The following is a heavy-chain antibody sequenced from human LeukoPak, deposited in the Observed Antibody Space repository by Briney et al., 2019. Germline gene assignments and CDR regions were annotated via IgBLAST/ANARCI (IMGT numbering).Heavy chain of an antibody. J-gene: IGHJ4*02. CDR2: IIPVLGVS. V-gene: IGHV1-69*04. D-gene: IGHD1-26*01. CDR1: GYTFTSYG. Sequence: SVKVSCKASGYTFTSYGISWVRQAPGQGLEWMGRIIPVLGVSNFAQKFQGRVTITTDESTSTAYMELSSLRSEDTAVYYCARVPRDGTSLDSWGQGTLVTVSS. CDR3: ARVPRDGTSLDS.